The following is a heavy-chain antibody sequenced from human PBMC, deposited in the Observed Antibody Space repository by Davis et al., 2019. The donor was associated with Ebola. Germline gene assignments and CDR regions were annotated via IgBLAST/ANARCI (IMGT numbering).Heavy chain of an antibody. J-gene: IGHJ6*02. CDR1: GGSISSTTW. Sequence: SETLSLTCAVSGGSISSTTWWSWVRHPPGKGPEWIGEIYHSGSTNYNPSLKSRVTISVDKSKNQFSLKLSSVTAADTAVYYCARAGPVFYYGMDVWGQGTTVTVSS. CDR3: ARAGPVFYYGMDV. D-gene: IGHD2-8*01. CDR2: IYHSGST. V-gene: IGHV4-4*02.